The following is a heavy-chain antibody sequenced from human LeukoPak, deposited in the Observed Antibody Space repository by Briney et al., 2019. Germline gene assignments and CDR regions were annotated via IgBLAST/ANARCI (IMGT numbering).Heavy chain of an antibody. V-gene: IGHV3-33*06. J-gene: IGHJ4*02. CDR3: AKSALAAGVAHYYDSSSSFDY. CDR2: IWYDGSNK. D-gene: IGHD3-22*01. Sequence: GGSLRLSCAASGFTFSSYGMHWVRQAPGKGLEWVAVIWYDGSNKYYADSVKGRFTISRDNSKNTLYLQMKSLRAEDTAVYYCAKSALAAGVAHYYDSSSSFDYWGQGTLVTVSS. CDR1: GFTFSSYG.